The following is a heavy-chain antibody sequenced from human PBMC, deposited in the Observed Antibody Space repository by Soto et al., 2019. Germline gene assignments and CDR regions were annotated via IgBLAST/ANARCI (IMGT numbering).Heavy chain of an antibody. D-gene: IGHD3-22*01. CDR3: VRNGWLPHLGMDV. CDR1: GFTFGSYG. V-gene: IGHV3-33*01. CDR2: IWYDGSNK. Sequence: PGGSLRLSCAASGFTFGSYGMHWVRQAPGKGLEWVAVIWYDGSNKYYADSVMGRFTISRDNSKNTLYLQMNSLRAEDTAVYYCVRNGWLPHLGMDVWGQGTTVSVSS. J-gene: IGHJ6*02.